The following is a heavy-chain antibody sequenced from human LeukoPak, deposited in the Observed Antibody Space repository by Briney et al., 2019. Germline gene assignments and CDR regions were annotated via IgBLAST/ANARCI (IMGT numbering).Heavy chain of an antibody. CDR2: IYSGGGT. V-gene: IGHV3-53*01. J-gene: IGHJ4*02. CDR3: ARLQDQVSGWFDY. Sequence: PGGSRKLSGAASGFTVGSTNIAGVRRPPGKGRKGVSVIYSGGGTYYADSVKGRFTISRDNSKNTLYLQMNSLRAEDTAVYYCARLQDQVSGWFDYWGQGTLVTVSS. CDR1: GFTVGSTN. D-gene: IGHD6-19*01.